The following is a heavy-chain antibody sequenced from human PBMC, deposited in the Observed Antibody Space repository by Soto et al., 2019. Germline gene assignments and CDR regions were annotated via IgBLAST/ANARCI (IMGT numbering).Heavy chain of an antibody. CDR3: AGGIAARPLGY. D-gene: IGHD6-6*01. J-gene: IGHJ4*02. CDR2: IYHSGST. CDR1: GGSISSGGYS. V-gene: IGHV4-30-2*01. Sequence: QLQLQESGSGLVKPSQTLSLTCAVSGGSISSGGYSWSWIRQPPGKGLEWIGYIYHSGSTYYNPSLKSRVTIAVDRSKNQLSLKLSSVTAADTAVDYCAGGIAARPLGYWGQGTLVTVSS.